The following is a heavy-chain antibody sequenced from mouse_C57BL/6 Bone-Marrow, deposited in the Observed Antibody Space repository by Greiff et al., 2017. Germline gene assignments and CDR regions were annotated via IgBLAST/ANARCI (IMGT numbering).Heavy chain of an antibody. Sequence: QVQLQQPGAELVKPGASVKMSCKASGYTFTSYWITWVKQRPGQGLEWIGDLYPGGGSTNYKEKVKSKATMTVDTSSSTAYMQLSSLTSEDSAVYYFAREEPYYGSGMDYWDQGTSVTVSS. CDR2: LYPGGGST. J-gene: IGHJ4*01. CDR3: AREEPYYGSGMDY. CDR1: GYTFTSYW. D-gene: IGHD1-1*01. V-gene: IGHV1-55*01.